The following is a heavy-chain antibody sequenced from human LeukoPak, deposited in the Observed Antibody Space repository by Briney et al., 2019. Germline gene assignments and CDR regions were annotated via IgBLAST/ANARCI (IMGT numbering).Heavy chain of an antibody. CDR3: ARAPYYGDFFDY. Sequence: GGSLRLSCAASGFTFSSYSMHWIRQAPGMGLEWVSRINSDGSSTSYADSVKGRFTISRDNAKNTLYLQMNSLRAEDTAVYYCARAPYYGDFFDYWGQGTLVTVSS. J-gene: IGHJ4*02. CDR2: INSDGSST. V-gene: IGHV3-74*01. CDR1: GFTFSSYS. D-gene: IGHD4-17*01.